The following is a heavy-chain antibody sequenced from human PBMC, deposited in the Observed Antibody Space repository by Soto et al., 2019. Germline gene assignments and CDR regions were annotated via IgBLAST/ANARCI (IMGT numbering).Heavy chain of an antibody. Sequence: PSETLSLTCTVPGGSISSYYWSWIRQPPGKGLEWIGYIYYSGSTNYNPSLKSRVTISVDTSKNQFSLKLSSVTAADTAVYYCARVEDHYDSSGYRGHAFDIWGQGTMVTVSS. CDR3: ARVEDHYDSSGYRGHAFDI. J-gene: IGHJ3*02. CDR1: GGSISSYY. CDR2: IYYSGST. V-gene: IGHV4-59*01. D-gene: IGHD3-22*01.